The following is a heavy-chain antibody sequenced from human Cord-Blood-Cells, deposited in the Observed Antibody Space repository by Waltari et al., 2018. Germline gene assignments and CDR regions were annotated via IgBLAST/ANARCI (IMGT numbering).Heavy chain of an antibody. CDR1: GFTVSSNY. CDR3: ARRDNCSSTSCYDY. CDR2: IYSGGST. Sequence: EVQLVESGGGLIQPGGSLRLSCAASGFTVSSNYMSWVRPAPGKGLEWVSVIYSGGSTYYADSVKGRFTISRDNSKNTLYLQMNSLRAEDTAVYYCARRDNCSSTSCYDYWGQGTLVTVSS. D-gene: IGHD2-2*01. J-gene: IGHJ4*02. V-gene: IGHV3-53*01.